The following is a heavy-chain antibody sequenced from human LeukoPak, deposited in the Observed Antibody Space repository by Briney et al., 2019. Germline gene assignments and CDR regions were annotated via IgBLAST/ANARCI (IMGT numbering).Heavy chain of an antibody. CDR1: GFIVSSTY. D-gene: IGHD3-22*01. CDR2: IKTKSDGGTT. J-gene: IGHJ4*02. Sequence: GGSLRLSCAASGFIVSSTYMSWVRQAPGKGLEWVGHIKTKSDGGTTDHAAPVKGRFTISRDDSQNTLYLQMNSLKTEDTAVYFCTTENPYCYDSSCYLRTFPNDYWGQGTLVTVSS. V-gene: IGHV3-15*01. CDR3: TTENPYCYDSSCYLRTFPNDY.